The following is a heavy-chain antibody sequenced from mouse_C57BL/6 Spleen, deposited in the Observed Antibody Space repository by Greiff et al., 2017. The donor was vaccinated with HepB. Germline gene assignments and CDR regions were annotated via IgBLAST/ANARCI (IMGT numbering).Heavy chain of an antibody. J-gene: IGHJ1*03. V-gene: IGHV5-17*01. Sequence: EVKLVESGGGLVKPGGSLKLSCAASGFTFSDYGMHWVRQAPEKGLEWVAYISSGSSTIYYADTVKGRFTIPRDNAKNTLFLQMTSLRSEDTAMYYCARRLSTVVAHWYFDVWGTGTTVTVSS. CDR3: ARRLSTVVAHWYFDV. D-gene: IGHD1-1*01. CDR1: GFTFSDYG. CDR2: ISSGSSTI.